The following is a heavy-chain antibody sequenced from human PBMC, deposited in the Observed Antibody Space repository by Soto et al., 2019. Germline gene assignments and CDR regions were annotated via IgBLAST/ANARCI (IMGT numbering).Heavy chain of an antibody. CDR1: GFVFNDYD. D-gene: IGHD2-21*01. Sequence: QVQLAESGGGVVQLGRSLRLSCTTSGFVFNDYDIHWVRQAPGKGLAWLASISYDGSNRYYADSVKGRFTISRDNSKNTLSLQINSLGAEDTAVYYCSRGIKGGLDAWGPGTLVTVSS. J-gene: IGHJ5*02. V-gene: IGHV3-30*03. CDR2: ISYDGSNR. CDR3: SRGIKGGLDA.